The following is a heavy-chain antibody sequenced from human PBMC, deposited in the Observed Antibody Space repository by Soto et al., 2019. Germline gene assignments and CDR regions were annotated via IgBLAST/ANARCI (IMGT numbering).Heavy chain of an antibody. J-gene: IGHJ4*02. CDR1: GGSISSGGYY. CDR3: ARGGIRDFWSGYSMEPFDY. V-gene: IGHV4-31*03. Sequence: PSETLSLTCTVSGGSISSGGYYWSWIRQHPGKGLEWIGYIYYSGSTYYNPSLKSRVTISVDTSKNQFSLKLSSVTAADTAVYYCARGGIRDFWSGYSMEPFDYRAQGTPVTVSS. D-gene: IGHD3-3*01. CDR2: IYYSGST.